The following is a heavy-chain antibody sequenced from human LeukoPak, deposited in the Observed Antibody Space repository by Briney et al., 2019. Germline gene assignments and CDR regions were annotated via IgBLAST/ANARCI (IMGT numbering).Heavy chain of an antibody. Sequence: GSGPTLVNPTQTLTLTCTFSGFSLSTRGVGVGWIRQPPGKALEWLALIYWNDDKRYSPSLKSRLTITKDTSKNQVVLTMTNMDPVDTATYYCAHSIPDYGSGSSFRRRAFDIWGQGTMVTVSS. V-gene: IGHV2-5*01. CDR3: AHSIPDYGSGSSFRRRAFDI. CDR2: IYWNDDK. J-gene: IGHJ3*02. D-gene: IGHD3-10*01. CDR1: GFSLSTRGVG.